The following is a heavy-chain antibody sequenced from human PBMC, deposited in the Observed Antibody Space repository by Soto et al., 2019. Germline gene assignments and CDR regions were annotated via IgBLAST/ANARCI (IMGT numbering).Heavy chain of an antibody. Sequence: QVQLVQSGAVVKKPGSSVKVSCKASGGTFSSYAISWVRQAPGQGLEWMGGIIPIFGTANYAQKFQGRVTITADESTRTAYMELSSLRSEDTAVYYCANRIVVAGDNWFDPWGQGTLVTVSS. V-gene: IGHV1-69*01. D-gene: IGHD6-19*01. J-gene: IGHJ5*02. CDR1: GGTFSSYA. CDR3: ANRIVVAGDNWFDP. CDR2: IIPIFGTA.